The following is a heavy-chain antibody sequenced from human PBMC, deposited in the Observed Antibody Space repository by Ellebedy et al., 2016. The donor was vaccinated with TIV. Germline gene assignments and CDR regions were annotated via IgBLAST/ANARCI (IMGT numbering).Heavy chain of an antibody. J-gene: IGHJ4*02. D-gene: IGHD6-13*01. CDR3: SRGIAAVMY. CDR1: GFTFSHYG. CDR2: IAHDGSVI. V-gene: IGHV3-30*03. Sequence: GESLKISCATSGFTFSHYGMQWVRQAPGEGLEWVAVIAHDGSVIHYADSVKGRFTISRDNAKNSLYLQMNSLRAEDTAVYYCSRGIAAVMYWGQGTLVTVS.